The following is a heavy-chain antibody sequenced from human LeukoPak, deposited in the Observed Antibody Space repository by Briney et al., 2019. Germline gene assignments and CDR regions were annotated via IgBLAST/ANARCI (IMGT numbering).Heavy chain of an antibody. CDR2: VSPNSGDA. J-gene: IGHJ4*02. Sequence: GASVKVSCKASGYTFSYYYINWVRQATGQGLEWMGSVSPNSGDAVYAQKFQGRVAMTRTTSTSTAYMELTSLRSDDTAVYYCATNDFRGGFYIFGGGGNWGQGTLLIVSS. V-gene: IGHV1-8*01. CDR1: GYTFSYYY. CDR3: ATNDFRGGFYIFGGGGN. D-gene: IGHD3-16*01.